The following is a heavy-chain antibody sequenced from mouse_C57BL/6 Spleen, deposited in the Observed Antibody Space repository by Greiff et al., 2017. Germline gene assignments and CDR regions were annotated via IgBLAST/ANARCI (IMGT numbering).Heavy chain of an antibody. Sequence: EVQLVESGPGLVKPSQSLSLTCSVTGYSITSGYYWNWIRQFPGNNLEWMGYISYDGSNNYNPSLKNRISITRDTSKNQFFLKLNSVTTEDTATYYCARNWDVWGQGTTLTVSS. D-gene: IGHD4-1*01. CDR1: GYSITSGYY. CDR2: ISYDGSN. V-gene: IGHV3-6*01. J-gene: IGHJ2*01. CDR3: ARNWDV.